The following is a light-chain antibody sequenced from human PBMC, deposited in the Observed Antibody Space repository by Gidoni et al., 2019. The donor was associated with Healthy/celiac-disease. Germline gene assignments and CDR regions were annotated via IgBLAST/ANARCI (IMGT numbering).Light chain of an antibody. J-gene: IGKJ1*01. Sequence: IQMSQSPSSLSASVGDRVTITCRASQSISSYLNWYQQKPGKAPKLLIYAASSLQSGVPSRCSGSGSGTDFTLTIRSLQPEEFATYYCQQSYSTPCTFGQGTKVEIK. V-gene: IGKV1-39*01. CDR2: AAS. CDR1: QSISSY. CDR3: QQSYSTPCT.